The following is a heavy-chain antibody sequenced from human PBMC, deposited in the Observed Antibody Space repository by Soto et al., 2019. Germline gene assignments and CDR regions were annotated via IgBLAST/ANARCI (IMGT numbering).Heavy chain of an antibody. CDR2: IWYDGSNK. J-gene: IGHJ4*02. V-gene: IGHV3-33*01. Sequence: PGGSLRLSCAASGFPFSSYGMHWVRQAPGKGLDWVAVIWYDGSNKDYADSVKGRFTISRDNSKNTLYLQMNNLRADDTAVYYCESSINWGQATRVTVPS. CDR1: GFPFSSYG. CDR3: ESSIN.